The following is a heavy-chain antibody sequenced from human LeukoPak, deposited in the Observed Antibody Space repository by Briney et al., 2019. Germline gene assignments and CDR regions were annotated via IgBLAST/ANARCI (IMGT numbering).Heavy chain of an antibody. CDR1: GFTFSSYA. CDR2: ISGSGGST. J-gene: IGHJ4*02. CDR3: ARVEYSSSPPFDY. D-gene: IGHD6-6*01. Sequence: GGSLRLSCAASGFTFSSYAMSWVRQAPGKGREWVSAISGSGGSTYYADSVKGRFTISRDNSKNTLYLQMNSLRAEDTAVYYCARVEYSSSPPFDYWGQGTLVTVSS. V-gene: IGHV3-23*01.